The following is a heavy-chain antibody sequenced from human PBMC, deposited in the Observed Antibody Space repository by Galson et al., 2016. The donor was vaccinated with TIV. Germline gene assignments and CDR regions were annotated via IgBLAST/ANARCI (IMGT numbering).Heavy chain of an antibody. CDR3: ARRSTELGLDY. Sequence: QSGAEVKKPGESLKISCKASGYTFTTYWIGWVRQMPGKGLEWMGIIYPGYSETKYSPSFEGHVNISADKSNNTASLHWSSRKASDTAIYYCARRSTELGLDYWGQGVLVTVSS. D-gene: IGHD2/OR15-2a*01. V-gene: IGHV5-51*03. J-gene: IGHJ4*02. CDR2: IYPGYSET. CDR1: GYTFTTYW.